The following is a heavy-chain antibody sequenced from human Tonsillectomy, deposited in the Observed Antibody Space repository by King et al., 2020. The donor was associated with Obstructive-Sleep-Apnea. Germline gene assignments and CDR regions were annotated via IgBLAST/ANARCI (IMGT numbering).Heavy chain of an antibody. V-gene: IGHV4-59*08. CDR2: ISYFGST. CDR1: GGSISSYY. J-gene: IGHJ6*02. D-gene: IGHD4-17*01. Sequence: VQLQESGPGLVKPSETLSLTCTVSGGSISSYYWSWIRQPPGKGLEWIGYISYFGSTNYNPSLKSRITISVDTSKKQFSLRLSSVTAADTAVYYCARHTGPDGYYAMDVWGQGTTVTVSS. CDR3: ARHTGPDGYYAMDV.